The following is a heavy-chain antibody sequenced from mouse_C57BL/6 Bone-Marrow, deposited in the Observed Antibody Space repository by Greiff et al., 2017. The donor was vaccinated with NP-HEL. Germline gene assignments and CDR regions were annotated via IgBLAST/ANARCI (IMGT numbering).Heavy chain of an antibody. Sequence: QVQLKESGAELARPGASVKLSCKASGYTFTSYGISWVKQRTGQGLEWIGEIYPRSGNTYYNEKFKGKATLTADKSSSTAYMELRSLTSEDSAVYFCARPLYYDYGYFDVWGTGTTVTVSS. CDR2: IYPRSGNT. CDR3: ARPLYYDYGYFDV. V-gene: IGHV1-81*01. J-gene: IGHJ1*03. D-gene: IGHD2-4*01. CDR1: GYTFTSYG.